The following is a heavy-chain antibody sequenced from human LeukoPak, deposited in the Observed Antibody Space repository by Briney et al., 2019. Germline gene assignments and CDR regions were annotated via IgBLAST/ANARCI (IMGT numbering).Heavy chain of an antibody. CDR1: GFTFSSYS. J-gene: IGHJ4*02. D-gene: IGHD1-1*01. Sequence: GGSLRLSCAASGFTFSSYSMTWVRQAPGKGLEWVSSISSSGGVTYYADSVKGRFTISRDNSKNTQYLQMNSLRVDDTAVYYCVKDRPNWPIDYWGQGTLVTVSS. CDR3: VKDRPNWPIDY. CDR2: ISSSGGVT. V-gene: IGHV3-23*01.